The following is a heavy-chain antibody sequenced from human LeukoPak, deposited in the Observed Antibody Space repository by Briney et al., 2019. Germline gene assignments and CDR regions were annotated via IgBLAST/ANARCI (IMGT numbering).Heavy chain of an antibody. J-gene: IGHJ4*02. D-gene: IGHD1-26*01. CDR1: GFTFSSYS. Sequence: GGSLRLSCAASGFTFSSYSMNWVRQAPGKGLEWVSSISSSSSYIYYADSVKGRFTISRDNAKNSPYLQMNSLRAEDTAVYYCASEWEPYALKDYWGQGTLVTVSS. V-gene: IGHV3-21*01. CDR2: ISSSSSYI. CDR3: ASEWEPYALKDY.